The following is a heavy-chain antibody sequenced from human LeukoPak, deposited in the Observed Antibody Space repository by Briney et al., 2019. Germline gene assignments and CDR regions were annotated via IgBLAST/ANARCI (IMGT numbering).Heavy chain of an antibody. CDR2: ISSSGSTI. D-gene: IGHD5-12*01. CDR3: ARDPGSGYEEHFDY. Sequence: GGSLRLSCAASGFTFSDYYMSWIRQAPGKGLEWVSYISSSGSTIYYVDSVKGRFTISRDNAKNSLYLQMNSLRAEDAAVYYCARDPGSGYEEHFDYWGQGTLVTVSS. CDR1: GFTFSDYY. J-gene: IGHJ4*02. V-gene: IGHV3-11*01.